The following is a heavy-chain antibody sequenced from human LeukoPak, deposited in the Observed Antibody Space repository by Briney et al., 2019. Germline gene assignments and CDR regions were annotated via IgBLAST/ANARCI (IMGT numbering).Heavy chain of an antibody. D-gene: IGHD3-22*01. CDR3: AKVPSYYYDSSGYPGE. CDR2: ISGSSGST. CDR1: GFTFSSYA. J-gene: IGHJ4*02. V-gene: IGHV3-23*01. Sequence: GGSLRLSCAASGFTFSSYAMSWVRQAPGKGLEWVSAISGSSGSTYYADSVKGRFTISRDNSKNTLYLQMNSLRAEDTAVYYCAKVPSYYYDSSGYPGEWGQGTLVTVSS.